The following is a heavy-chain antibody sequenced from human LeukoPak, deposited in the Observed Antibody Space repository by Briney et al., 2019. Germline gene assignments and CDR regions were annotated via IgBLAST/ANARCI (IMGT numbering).Heavy chain of an antibody. Sequence: PGGSLRLSCSASRFTFSSYTMNWVRQAPGKGLEWVAFIRYDGSKIFYADSVKGRFAISRDNSKNMVYLQMNSLRVEDTAVYYCVKGATTVTDPLFDYWGQGTLVTVSS. CDR3: VKGATTVTDPLFDY. D-gene: IGHD4-11*01. V-gene: IGHV3-30*02. CDR2: IRYDGSKI. CDR1: RFTFSSYT. J-gene: IGHJ4*02.